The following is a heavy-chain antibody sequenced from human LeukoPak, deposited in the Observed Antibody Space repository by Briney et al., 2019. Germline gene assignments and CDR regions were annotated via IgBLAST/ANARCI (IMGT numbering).Heavy chain of an antibody. Sequence: SETLSLTCPVSGGSISSSSYYWGWIRQPPGKGLEWIGSIYYSGSTYYNPSLKSRVTISVDTSKNQFSLKLSSGTAADTAVYYCARARGSYYGSGTRAWFDPWGQGTLVTVSS. D-gene: IGHD3-10*01. CDR3: ARARGSYYGSGTRAWFDP. CDR1: GGSISSSSYY. CDR2: IYYSGST. J-gene: IGHJ5*02. V-gene: IGHV4-39*01.